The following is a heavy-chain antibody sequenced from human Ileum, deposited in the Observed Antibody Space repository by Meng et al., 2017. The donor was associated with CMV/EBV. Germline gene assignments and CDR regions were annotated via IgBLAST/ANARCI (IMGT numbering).Heavy chain of an antibody. Sequence: QGQLHGSRPGSVKTSATLCLTCTGSGPSNTGYYWGWIRHSAAKGLEGIGRIYTSGSTNYNPSLHSRVSMSIDTSKNQFSLKLRSVTAADTAVYYCAREGSAVHWGQGTLVTVSS. J-gene: IGHJ4*02. CDR3: AREGSAVH. D-gene: IGHD6-13*01. V-gene: IGHV4-4*07. CDR2: IYTSGST. CDR1: GPSNTGYY.